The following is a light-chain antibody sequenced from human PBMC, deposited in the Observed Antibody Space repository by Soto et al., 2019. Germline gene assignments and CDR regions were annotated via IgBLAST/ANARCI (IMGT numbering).Light chain of an antibody. J-gene: IGKJ4*01. Sequence: EIVLTQSPGTLSLSPGERASLSCRASQSVSSSFLAWYQQKPGQAPRLLIYGASSRATGIPDRFGGSGSGTDFTLTISRLEPEHFAVYYCQQYGSSPLTFGGGTKVDIK. CDR2: GAS. V-gene: IGKV3-20*01. CDR1: QSVSSSF. CDR3: QQYGSSPLT.